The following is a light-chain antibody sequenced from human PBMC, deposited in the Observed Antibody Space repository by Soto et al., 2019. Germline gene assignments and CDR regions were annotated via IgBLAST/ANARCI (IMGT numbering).Light chain of an antibody. CDR1: QTISSW. J-gene: IGKJ3*01. V-gene: IGKV1-5*03. CDR2: KAS. CDR3: QQLNSYPSIT. Sequence: DIQMTQSPSTLSGSVGDRVTITCRASQTISSWLAWYQQKPGKAPKLLIYKASTLKSGVPSRFSGSGSGTEFTLTISNLQPEDFATYYCQQLNSYPSITFGPGTTVDVK.